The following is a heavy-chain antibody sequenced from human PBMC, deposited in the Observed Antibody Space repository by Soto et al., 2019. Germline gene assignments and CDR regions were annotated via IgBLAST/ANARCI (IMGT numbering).Heavy chain of an antibody. CDR2: IYSGGST. CDR3: AREQKYYYGSGSPFDY. D-gene: IGHD3-10*01. V-gene: IGHV3-66*01. Sequence: GGSLRLSCAASGFTVSSNYMSWVRQAPGKGLEWVSVIYSGGSTYYADSVKGRFTISRDNSKNTLYLQMNSLRAEDTAVYYCAREQKYYYGSGSPFDYWGQGTLVT. CDR1: GFTVSSNY. J-gene: IGHJ4*02.